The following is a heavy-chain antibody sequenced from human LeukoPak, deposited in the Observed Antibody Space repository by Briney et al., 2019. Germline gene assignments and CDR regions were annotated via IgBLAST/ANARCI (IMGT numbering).Heavy chain of an antibody. CDR3: ARIVGSSWYLNYYYGMDV. CDR1: GGSISSYY. Sequence: SETLSLTCTVSGGSISSYYWGWIRQPPGKGLEWIGSIYYSGSTYYNPSLKSRVTISVDTSKNQFSLKLSSVTAADTAVYYCARIVGSSWYLNYYYGMDVWGQGTTVTVSS. V-gene: IGHV4-39*01. D-gene: IGHD6-13*01. J-gene: IGHJ6*02. CDR2: IYYSGST.